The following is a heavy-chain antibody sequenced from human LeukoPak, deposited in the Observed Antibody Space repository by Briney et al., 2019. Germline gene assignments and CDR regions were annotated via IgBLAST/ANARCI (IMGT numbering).Heavy chain of an antibody. J-gene: IGHJ3*02. CDR2: ISYDGSNK. V-gene: IGHV3-30-3*01. CDR3: ASQDGGSSWYRAFDI. Sequence: PGRSLRLSCAASGFTFSSYAMHWVRQAPGKGLEWVAVISYDGSNKYYAGSVKGRFTITRDNSKNTLYLQMNSLRAEDTAVYYCASQDGGSSWYRAFDIWGQGTMVTVSS. CDR1: GFTFSSYA. D-gene: IGHD6-13*01.